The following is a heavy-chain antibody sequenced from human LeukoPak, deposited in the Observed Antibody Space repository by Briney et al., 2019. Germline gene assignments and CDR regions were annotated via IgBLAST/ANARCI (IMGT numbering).Heavy chain of an antibody. CDR3: ARDYGEGGYYFDY. CDR2: ISSDGSST. D-gene: IGHD4-17*01. Sequence: GGSLRLSCAASGFTLSSYWMTWVRQAPGKGLVWLSRISSDGSSTNYADSVKGRFTISRDNAKNTLYLQMNSLRAEDTAVYYCARDYGEGGYYFDYWGQGTLVTVSS. CDR1: GFTLSSYW. J-gene: IGHJ4*02. V-gene: IGHV3-74*01.